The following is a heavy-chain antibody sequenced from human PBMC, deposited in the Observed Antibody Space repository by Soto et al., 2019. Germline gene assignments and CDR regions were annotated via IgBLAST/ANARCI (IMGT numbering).Heavy chain of an antibody. CDR1: GFTFSSYA. Sequence: QVQLVESGGGVVQPGRSLRLSCAASGFTFSSYAMHWVRQAPGKGLEWVAVISYDGSNKYYADSVKGRFTISRDNSKNTLYLQMNGLRAEDTAVYYCASTMATISGDFDYWGQGTLVTVSS. V-gene: IGHV3-30-3*01. D-gene: IGHD5-12*01. CDR2: ISYDGSNK. CDR3: ASTMATISGDFDY. J-gene: IGHJ4*02.